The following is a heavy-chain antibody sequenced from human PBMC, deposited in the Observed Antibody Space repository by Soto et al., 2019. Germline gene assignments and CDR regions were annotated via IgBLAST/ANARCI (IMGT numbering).Heavy chain of an antibody. CDR3: ASHSSHWPFFDF. J-gene: IGHJ4*02. Sequence: NPSETLSLTCAVYGGSFSGYYWTWIRQPPGTGLEWIGEINHSGSTNYNPSLKSRVTISVDTSKNQFSLKLTSVTAADTAVYYCASHSSHWPFFDFWGQGTLVTVSS. D-gene: IGHD6-13*01. CDR1: GGSFSGYY. V-gene: IGHV4-34*01. CDR2: INHSGST.